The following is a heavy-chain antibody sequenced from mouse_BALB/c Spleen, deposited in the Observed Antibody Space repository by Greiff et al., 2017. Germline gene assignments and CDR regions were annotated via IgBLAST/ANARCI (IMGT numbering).Heavy chain of an antibody. J-gene: IGHJ2*01. CDR2: ISSGGST. V-gene: IGHV5-6-5*01. Sequence: EVHLVESGGGLVKPGGSLKLSCAASGFTFSSYAMSWVRQTPEKRLEWVASISSGGSTYYPDSVKGRFTISRDNARNILYLQMSSLRSEDTAMYYCARAMITTDYWGQGTTLTVSS. D-gene: IGHD2-4*01. CDR3: ARAMITTDY. CDR1: GFTFSSYA.